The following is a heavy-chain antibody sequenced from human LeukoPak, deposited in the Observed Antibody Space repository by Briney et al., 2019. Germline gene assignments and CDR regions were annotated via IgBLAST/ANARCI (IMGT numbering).Heavy chain of an antibody. CDR2: IKSKTDGGTT. CDR1: GFTFSNAW. CDR3: TTEEAGWYYFDY. Sequence: GGSLRLSCAASGFTFSNAWMSWVRQAPGKGLEWVGRIKSKTDGGTTDYAAPVKGRFTISRDGSKNTLYLQMNSLKTEDTAVYYCTTEEAGWYYFDYWGQGTLVTVSS. J-gene: IGHJ4*02. V-gene: IGHV3-15*01.